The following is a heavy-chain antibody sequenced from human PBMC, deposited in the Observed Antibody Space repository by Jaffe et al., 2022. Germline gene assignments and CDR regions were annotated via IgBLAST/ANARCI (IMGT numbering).Heavy chain of an antibody. CDR1: GFTFSSYE. CDR3: ARDILTGYYHDY. D-gene: IGHD3-9*01. J-gene: IGHJ4*02. CDR2: ISSSGSTI. V-gene: IGHV3-48*03. Sequence: EVQLVESGGGLVQPGGSLRLSCAASGFTFSSYEMNWVRQAPGKGLEWVSYISSSGSTIYYADSVKGRFTISRDNAKNSLYLQMNSLRAEDTAVYYCARDILTGYYHDYWGQGTLVTVSS.